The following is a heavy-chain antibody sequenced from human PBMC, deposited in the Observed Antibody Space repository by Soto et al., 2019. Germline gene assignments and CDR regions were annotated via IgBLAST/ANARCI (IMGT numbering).Heavy chain of an antibody. V-gene: IGHV3-23*01. CDR3: AKVHCSGGSCERRQNLDAFDI. Sequence: QSGGSLRLSCAASGFTFSSYAMSWVRQAPGKGLEWVSAISGSGGSTYYADSVKGRFTISRDNSKNTLYLQMNSLRAEDTAVYYCAKVHCSGGSCERRQNLDAFDIWGQGTMVTVSS. CDR2: ISGSGGST. CDR1: GFTFSSYA. D-gene: IGHD2-15*01. J-gene: IGHJ3*02.